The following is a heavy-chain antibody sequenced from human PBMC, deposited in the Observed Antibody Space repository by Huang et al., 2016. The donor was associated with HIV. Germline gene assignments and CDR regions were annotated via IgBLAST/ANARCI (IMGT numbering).Heavy chain of an antibody. V-gene: IGHV5-51*01. Sequence: EVQLVQSGAVVKKPGESLKISCKGSGYTFNGYWIGWVRQMPGKGLEWMEITAPGDADTTYSPSFQGQVTISADKSISTAYLQWSGLKASDTAMYYCARQGVGDFVVEPTGLGAFDIWGQGTMVTVSS. CDR3: ARQGVGDFVVEPTGLGAFDI. CDR1: GYTFNGYW. J-gene: IGHJ3*02. CDR2: TAPGDADT. D-gene: IGHD2-2*01.